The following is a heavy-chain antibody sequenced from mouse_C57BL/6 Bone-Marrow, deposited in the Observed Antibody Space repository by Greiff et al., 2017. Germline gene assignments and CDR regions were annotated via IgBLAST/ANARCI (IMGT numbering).Heavy chain of an antibody. Sequence: EVKLVESGPELVKPGASVKIPCKASGYTFTDYNMDWVKQSHGKSLEWIGDINPNNGGTIYNQKFKGKATLTVDKSSSTAYMELRSLTSEDTAVYYCARWYYGSSPFAYWGQGTLVTVSA. D-gene: IGHD1-1*01. CDR2: INPNNGGT. CDR3: ARWYYGSSPFAY. CDR1: GYTFTDYN. V-gene: IGHV1-18*01. J-gene: IGHJ3*01.